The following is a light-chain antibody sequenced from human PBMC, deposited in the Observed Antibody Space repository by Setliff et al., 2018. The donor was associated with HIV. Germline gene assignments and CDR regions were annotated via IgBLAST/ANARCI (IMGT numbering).Light chain of an antibody. CDR3: GTWDSSLSAVV. Sequence: QSVLTQPPSVSAAPGQKVTISCSGSSSNIGSNYVSWYQQLPGTAPKLLIYDNNKQPSGIPDRFSGSKSGTSATLGITGLQTGDEADYYCGTWDSSLSAVVFGGGTK. CDR1: SSNIGSNY. CDR2: DNN. V-gene: IGLV1-51*01. J-gene: IGLJ2*01.